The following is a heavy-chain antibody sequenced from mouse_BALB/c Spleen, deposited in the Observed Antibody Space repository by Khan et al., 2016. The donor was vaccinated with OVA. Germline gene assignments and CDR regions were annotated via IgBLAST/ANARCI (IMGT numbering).Heavy chain of an antibody. V-gene: IGHV5-9-3*01. J-gene: IGHJ4*01. D-gene: IGHD2-2*01. CDR2: IRSGGHYP. CDR3: ARSLVDYHAMDY. Sequence: EVELVESGGGLVKPGGSLKLSCSASGFTFSTYGMSWVRQTPEKRLEWVATIRSGGHYPFYPDSVKGRFTISRDNAKNTLYLQMSSLRSEDTAMYYCARSLVDYHAMDYWGQGTSVTVSS. CDR1: GFTFSTYG.